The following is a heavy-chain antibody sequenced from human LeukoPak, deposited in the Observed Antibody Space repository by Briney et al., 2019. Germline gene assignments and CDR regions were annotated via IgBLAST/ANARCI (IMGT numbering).Heavy chain of an antibody. CDR3: VYCSGGSSSYGMDV. J-gene: IGHJ6*02. D-gene: IGHD2-15*01. V-gene: IGHV5-51*01. CDR2: IYPGDSDT. Sequence: GESLKISCQGSGYTFTSYWIGWVRQMPGKGLEWMGIIYPGDSDTKYSPSFQGQVTISADKSISTAYLQWSSLKASDTAIYFCVYCSGGSSSYGMDVWGQGTTVTVSS. CDR1: GYTFTSYW.